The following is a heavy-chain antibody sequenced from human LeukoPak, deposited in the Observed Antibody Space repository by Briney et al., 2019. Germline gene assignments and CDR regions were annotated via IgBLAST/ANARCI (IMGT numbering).Heavy chain of an antibody. CDR3: AKSAYYDASGYYREYYFDY. CDR2: ISGSGGST. Sequence: QPGGSLRLSCVSSGFSFSNYAMSWVRQAPGKGLEWVSSISGSGGSTHYADSVKGRFTVSRDKTKNTLYLQMNSLRAEDTAVYYCAKSAYYDASGYYREYYFDYWGQGTLVTVSS. J-gene: IGHJ4*02. CDR1: GFSFSNYA. D-gene: IGHD3-22*01. V-gene: IGHV3-23*01.